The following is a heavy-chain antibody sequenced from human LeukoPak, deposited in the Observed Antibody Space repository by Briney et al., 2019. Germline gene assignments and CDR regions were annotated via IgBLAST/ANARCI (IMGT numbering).Heavy chain of an antibody. V-gene: IGHV3-30-3*01. CDR1: RFTFSTYS. D-gene: IGHD5-12*01. CDR3: ARGALEYSGHDQTFDN. J-gene: IGHJ4*02. CDR2: ISYDGSKK. Sequence: PGRSLRLSCAASRFTFSTYSTCWVRQAPGKGLEWVTVISYDGSKKYYTDSVKGRFTISRDNSKNTVYLQMNSLRVEDTAVYYCARGALEYSGHDQTFDNWAQGILVTVSS.